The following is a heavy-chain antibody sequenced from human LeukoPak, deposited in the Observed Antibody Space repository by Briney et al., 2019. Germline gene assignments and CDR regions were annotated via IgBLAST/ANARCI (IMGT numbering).Heavy chain of an antibody. V-gene: IGHV3-74*01. J-gene: IGHJ4*02. D-gene: IGHD1-26*01. CDR2: INGDESST. CDR1: GFTFSSYS. CDR3: ARGAKWAYYFDY. Sequence: PGGSLRLSCAASGFTFSSYSMNWVRQAPGKGLEWVSRINGDESSTNYADSVKGRFTISRDNAKDTLYLHMNSLTAEDTAVYYCARGAKWAYYFDYWGQGTLVTVSS.